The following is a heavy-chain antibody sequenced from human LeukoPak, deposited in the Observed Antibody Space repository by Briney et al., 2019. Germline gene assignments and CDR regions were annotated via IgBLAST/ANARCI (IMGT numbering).Heavy chain of an antibody. Sequence: PGGSLRLSCAASGFTFSIYGMSWVRQAPGRGLEWVSAMSGSGGSTYYADSVKGRFTISRDNSKNTLYLQMNSLRAEDTAVYYCAKVLHHQGSGWYLFGDYWGQGTLVTVSS. D-gene: IGHD6-19*01. CDR3: AKVLHHQGSGWYLFGDY. V-gene: IGHV3-23*01. J-gene: IGHJ4*02. CDR1: GFTFSIYG. CDR2: MSGSGGST.